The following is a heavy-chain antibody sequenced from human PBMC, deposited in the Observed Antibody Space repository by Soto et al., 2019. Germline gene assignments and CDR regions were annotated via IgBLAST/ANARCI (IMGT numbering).Heavy chain of an antibody. D-gene: IGHD2-8*01. CDR2: ISYDGSNK. CDR3: ARATNGVCPFDY. CDR1: GFTFSSYA. J-gene: IGHJ4*02. Sequence: QVQLVESGGGVVQPGRSLRLSCAASGFTFSSYAMHWVRQAPGKGLEWVAVISYDGSNKYYADSVKGRFTISRDNSKNTLYLQMNSLRAEDTAVYYCARATNGVCPFDYWGQGTLVTVSS. V-gene: IGHV3-30-3*01.